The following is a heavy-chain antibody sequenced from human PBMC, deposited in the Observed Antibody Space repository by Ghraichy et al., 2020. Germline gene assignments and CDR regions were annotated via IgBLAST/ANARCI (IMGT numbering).Heavy chain of an antibody. CDR3: ARFGGGGYDYGDYRIDY. Sequence: SVKVSCKASGGTFSSYTISWVRQAPGQGLEWMGRIIPILGIANYAQKFQGRVTITADKSTSTAYMELSSLRSEDTAVYYCARFGGGGYDYGDYRIDYWGQGTLVTVSS. CDR1: GGTFSSYT. V-gene: IGHV1-69*02. CDR2: IIPILGIA. J-gene: IGHJ4*02. D-gene: IGHD4-17*01.